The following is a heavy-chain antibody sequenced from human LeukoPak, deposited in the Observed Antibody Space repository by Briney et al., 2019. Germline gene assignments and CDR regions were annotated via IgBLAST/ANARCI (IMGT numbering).Heavy chain of an antibody. V-gene: IGHV3-64*01. Sequence: GGSLRLSCAASGFTFSSYAMHWVRQAPGKGLEYVSAISSNGGSTYYANSVKGRFTISRDNSKNTLYLQMGSLRAEDMAVYYCARSPDRYDPLLESYYMDVWGKGTTVTVSS. CDR2: ISSNGGST. CDR3: ARSPDRYDPLLESYYMDV. CDR1: GFTFSSYA. J-gene: IGHJ6*03. D-gene: IGHD1-14*01.